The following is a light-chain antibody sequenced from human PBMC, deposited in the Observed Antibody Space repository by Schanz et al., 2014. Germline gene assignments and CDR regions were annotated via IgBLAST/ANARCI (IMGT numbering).Light chain of an antibody. J-gene: IGKJ5*01. CDR1: QSVSSN. V-gene: IGKV3-11*01. CDR2: AAS. CDR3: QQRTNWALT. Sequence: EIVLTQSPGTLSLSPGERATLSCRASQSVSSNLAWYQQKPGQAPRLLIYAASIRAIGIPDRFSGSGSGTDFTLTISSLEPEDFAVYYCQQRTNWALTFGQGTRLEIK.